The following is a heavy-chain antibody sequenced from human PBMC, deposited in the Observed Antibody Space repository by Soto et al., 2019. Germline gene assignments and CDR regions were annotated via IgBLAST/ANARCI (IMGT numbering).Heavy chain of an antibody. J-gene: IGHJ3*02. D-gene: IGHD3-10*01. CDR1: GGSISSYY. CDR2: IYYSGST. CDR3: ASDIPSAGSGKKYFVFSNHGAFDI. Sequence: TETLSLTCTVSGGSISSYYWSWIRQPPGKGLEWIGYIYYSGSTNYNPSLKSRVTISVDTSKNQFSLKLSSVTAADTAVYYCASDIPSAGSGKKYFVFSNHGAFDIWGKXTMGTVS. V-gene: IGHV4-59*12.